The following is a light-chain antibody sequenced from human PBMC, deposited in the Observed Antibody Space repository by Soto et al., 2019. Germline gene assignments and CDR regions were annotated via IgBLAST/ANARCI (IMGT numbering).Light chain of an antibody. Sequence: IQMTQSPSSLSATVGDRVTITCRASQDVSSYLVWYQHKPGKAPELLIYAASTLQSGVPLRFSGSGSGTEFTLTISSLQPEDFATYYCQQLSYYPRTFGRGPSWRSN. J-gene: IGKJ2*01. CDR1: QDVSSY. CDR3: QQLSYYPRT. V-gene: IGKV1-9*01. CDR2: AAS.